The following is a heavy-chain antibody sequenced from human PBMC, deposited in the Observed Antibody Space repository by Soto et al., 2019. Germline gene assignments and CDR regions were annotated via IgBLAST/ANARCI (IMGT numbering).Heavy chain of an antibody. V-gene: IGHV4-31*03. D-gene: IGHD3-22*01. CDR3: ARGGYYYENSCKNAYDY. Sequence: SETLSLTCTVSGGTISSGGYYWRWIRQHPGKGLEWIGYIYYGGSTYYNPSLKSRATISGDTSKNQFSLKLSSVTAADTAVYYCARGGYYYENSCKNAYDYWGQGPRVTVSS. CDR1: GGTISSGGYY. CDR2: IYYGGST. J-gene: IGHJ4*01.